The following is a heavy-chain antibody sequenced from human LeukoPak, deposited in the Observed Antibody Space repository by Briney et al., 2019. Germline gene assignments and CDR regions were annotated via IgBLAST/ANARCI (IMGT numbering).Heavy chain of an antibody. Sequence: PGGSLRLSCAASGFTFSSYSMNWVRQAPGKGLEWVSYISSSSSTIYYADSVKGRFTISRDNAKNSLYLQMNSLRAEDTAVYYCARDDSLSYRPNRFDPWGQGTLVTVSS. V-gene: IGHV3-48*01. D-gene: IGHD3-16*02. CDR2: ISSSSSTI. J-gene: IGHJ5*02. CDR1: GFTFSSYS. CDR3: ARDDSLSYRPNRFDP.